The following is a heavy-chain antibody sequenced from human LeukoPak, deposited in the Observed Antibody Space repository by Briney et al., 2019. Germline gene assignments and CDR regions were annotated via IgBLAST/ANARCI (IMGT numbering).Heavy chain of an antibody. Sequence: ASVKVSCKASGYTFTSYYMHWVRQAPGQGLEWMGIINPSGGSTSYAQKFQGRVTKTRDTSTSTVYMELSSLRSEDTAVYYCARAMLKRGYCSGGSCYSAFDIWGQGTMVTVSS. J-gene: IGHJ3*02. D-gene: IGHD2-15*01. V-gene: IGHV1-46*01. CDR2: INPSGGST. CDR3: ARAMLKRGYCSGGSCYSAFDI. CDR1: GYTFTSYY.